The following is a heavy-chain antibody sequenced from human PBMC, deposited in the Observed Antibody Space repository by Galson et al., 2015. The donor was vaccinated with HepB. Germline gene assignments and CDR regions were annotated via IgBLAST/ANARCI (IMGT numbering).Heavy chain of an antibody. D-gene: IGHD4-17*01. CDR3: AKGLRSYYYYMDV. J-gene: IGHJ6*03. V-gene: IGHV3-23*01. CDR2: ISGSGGTI. CDR1: GFTFSSYV. Sequence: SLRLSCAASGFTFSSYVMSWVRQAPGKGLEWVSAISGSGGTIYYADSVKGRFTISRDNSKNTLYLQMNSLRAEDSAVYYCAKGLRSYYYYMDVWGKGTTVTVSS.